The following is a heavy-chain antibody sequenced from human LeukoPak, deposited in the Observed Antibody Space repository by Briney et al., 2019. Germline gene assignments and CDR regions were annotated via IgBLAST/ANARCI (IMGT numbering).Heavy chain of an antibody. V-gene: IGHV3-30*04. CDR3: ARAYYYGLDV. Sequence: GGSLRLSCAASGFTFSSYAMHWVRQAPGKGLEWVAVISYDGTNKYYADSVKGRFTISRDNSKNTLYLQMNSLRAEDTAVYYCARAYYYGLDVWGQGTTVTVSS. CDR2: ISYDGTNK. J-gene: IGHJ6*02. CDR1: GFTFSSYA.